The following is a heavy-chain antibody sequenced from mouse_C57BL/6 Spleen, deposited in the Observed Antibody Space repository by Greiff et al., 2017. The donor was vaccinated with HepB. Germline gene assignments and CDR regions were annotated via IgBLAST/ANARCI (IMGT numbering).Heavy chain of an antibody. V-gene: IGHV1-78*01. Sequence: VQLQQSDAELVKPGASVKISCKVSGYTFTDHTIHWMKQRPEQGLEWIGYIYPRDGSTKYNEKFKGKATLTADKSSSKAYMQLNSLTSEDSAVYFCAREGAYYYGSSYFDYWGQGTTLTVSS. CDR2: IYPRDGST. J-gene: IGHJ2*01. CDR3: AREGAYYYGSSYFDY. CDR1: GYTFTDHT. D-gene: IGHD1-1*01.